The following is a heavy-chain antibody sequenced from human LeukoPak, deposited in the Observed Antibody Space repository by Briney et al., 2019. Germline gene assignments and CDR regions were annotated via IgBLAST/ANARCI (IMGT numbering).Heavy chain of an antibody. CDR3: ANPDYDSSTYVGDY. CDR1: GFSFPYG. CDR2: ISSSSNTI. V-gene: IGHV3-48*04. D-gene: IGHD3-22*01. Sequence: GGSLRLSCEASGFSFPYGMNWVRQAPGKGLEWVSYISSSSNTIYYADSVKGRFTISRDNAKNSLYLQMNSLRAEDTAVYYCANPDYDSSTYVGDYWGQGTLVTVSS. J-gene: IGHJ4*02.